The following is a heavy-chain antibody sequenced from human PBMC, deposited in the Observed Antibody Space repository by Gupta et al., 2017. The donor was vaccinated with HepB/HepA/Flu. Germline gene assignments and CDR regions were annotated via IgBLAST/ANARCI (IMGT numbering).Heavy chain of an antibody. Sequence: QVQLVESGGGVVQPGTSLRLSGAASGFPFGRYGMDWVRQAPGKGLEWVAVISKDASDQKYADSVKGRFTISRDNSKNTLFLQMNSLRAEDTAVYYCAKGNSGTHYGALDMWGQGTMVIVSS. CDR3: AKGNSGTHYGALDM. CDR2: ISKDASDQ. D-gene: IGHD1-26*01. CDR1: GFPFGRYG. J-gene: IGHJ3*02. V-gene: IGHV3-30*18.